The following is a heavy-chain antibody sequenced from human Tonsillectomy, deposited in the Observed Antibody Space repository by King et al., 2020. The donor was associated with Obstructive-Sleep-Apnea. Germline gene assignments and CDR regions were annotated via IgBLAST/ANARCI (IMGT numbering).Heavy chain of an antibody. J-gene: IGHJ6*02. Sequence: QLVQSGAEVKKPGASVKVSCKASGYTFTNYAMHWVRQAPGQRLEWMGWIDVGNGNTKYSQRFQGRVTITRDTSASTAYVELSSLRSEDTGVYYCARGGSSSGPSGYSYYGMDVWGQGSTVTVSS. CDR3: ARGGSSSGPSGYSYYGMDV. CDR2: IDVGNGNT. V-gene: IGHV1-3*01. D-gene: IGHD6-6*01. CDR1: GYTFTNYA.